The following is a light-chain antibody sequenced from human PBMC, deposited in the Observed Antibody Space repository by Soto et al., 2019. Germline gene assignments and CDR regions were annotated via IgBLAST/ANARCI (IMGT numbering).Light chain of an antibody. CDR2: DVS. V-gene: IGLV2-11*01. CDR1: SSDVGGYNY. J-gene: IGLJ2*01. Sequence: QSVLTQPRSVSGSPGQSVTISCTGTSSDVGGYNYVSWYQQHPGKAPKLMIYDVSKRPSGVPDRFSGSKSGNTASLTISGRQAEDEADYYCCSYAGSYTLVFGGGTKLPVL. CDR3: CSYAGSYTLV.